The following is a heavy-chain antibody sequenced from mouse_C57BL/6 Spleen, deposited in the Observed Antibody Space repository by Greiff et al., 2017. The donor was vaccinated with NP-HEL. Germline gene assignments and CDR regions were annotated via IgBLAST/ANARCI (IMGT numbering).Heavy chain of an antibody. D-gene: IGHD2-1*01. J-gene: IGHJ4*01. Sequence: QVQLKESGAELARPGASVKLSCKASGYTFTSYGISWVKQRTGQGLEWIGEIYPRSGNTYYNEKFKGKATLTADKSSSTAYMELRSLTSEDSAVYFCARGGYGNYDYAMDYWGQGTSVTVSS. CDR1: GYTFTSYG. CDR3: ARGGYGNYDYAMDY. CDR2: IYPRSGNT. V-gene: IGHV1-81*01.